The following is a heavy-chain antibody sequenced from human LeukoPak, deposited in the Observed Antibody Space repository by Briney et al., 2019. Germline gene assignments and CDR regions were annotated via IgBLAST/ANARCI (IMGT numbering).Heavy chain of an antibody. V-gene: IGHV4-38-2*01. CDR2: IYHSGST. CDR3: ARTAEYYYDSSGYFDY. Sequence: SETLSLTCAVSGYSISSGYYWGWIRQPPGKGLEWIGSIYHSGSTYYNPSLKSRVTISVDTSKNQFSLRLSSVTAADTAVYYCARTAEYYYDSSGYFDYWGQGTLVTVSS. J-gene: IGHJ4*02. D-gene: IGHD3-22*01. CDR1: GYSISSGYY.